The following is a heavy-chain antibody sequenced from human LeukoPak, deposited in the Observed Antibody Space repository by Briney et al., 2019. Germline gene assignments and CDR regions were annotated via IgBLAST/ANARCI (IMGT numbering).Heavy chain of an antibody. V-gene: IGHV1-69*13. CDR1: GYTFTGYF. J-gene: IGHJ3*02. CDR3: ARSKGGSYTIPGAFDI. Sequence: SVKVSCKASGYTFTGYFMHWVRQAPGQGLEWMGGIIPIFGTANYAQKFQGRVTITADESTSTAYMELSSLRSEDTAVYYCARSKGGSYTIPGAFDIWGQGTMVTVSS. D-gene: IGHD2-15*01. CDR2: IIPIFGTA.